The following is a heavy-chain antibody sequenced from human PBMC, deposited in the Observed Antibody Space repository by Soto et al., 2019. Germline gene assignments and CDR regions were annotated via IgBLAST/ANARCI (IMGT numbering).Heavy chain of an antibody. CDR2: ISYDGSNK. V-gene: IGHV3-30*18. D-gene: IGHD3-16*01. J-gene: IGHJ4*02. CDR3: AKDTLDGGDYFDY. Sequence: QVQLVESGGGVVQPGRSLRLSCAASGFTFSSYGMHWVRQAPGKGLEWVAVISYDGSNKYYADSVKGRFTISRDNSKNTLYLQMNSLRAEDTAVYYCAKDTLDGGDYFDYWGQGTLVTVSS. CDR1: GFTFSSYG.